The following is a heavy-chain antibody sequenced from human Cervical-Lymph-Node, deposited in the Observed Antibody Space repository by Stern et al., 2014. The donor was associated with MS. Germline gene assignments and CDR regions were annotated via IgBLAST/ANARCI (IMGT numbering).Heavy chain of an antibody. V-gene: IGHV3-11*01. D-gene: IGHD3-16*01. Sequence: QVQLVESGGGLVKPGGSLRLSCATSRFTFSDYYMTWIRQAPGKGLEWVSYISRSGRTIYYADSVRGRFTISRDDAKNSLFLQMNSLRAEDTAVYYCATLSYDAFDTWGQGTMVTVSS. CDR2: ISRSGRTI. J-gene: IGHJ3*02. CDR3: ATLSYDAFDT. CDR1: RFTFSDYY.